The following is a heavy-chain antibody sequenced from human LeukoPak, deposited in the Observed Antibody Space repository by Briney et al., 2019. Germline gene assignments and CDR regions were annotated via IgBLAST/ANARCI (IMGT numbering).Heavy chain of an antibody. CDR2: MTGNGGSL. V-gene: IGHV3-23*01. J-gene: IGHJ6*02. CDR1: GFTFSTYA. Sequence: PGGSLRLSCAASGFTFSTYAMSWVRQAPGKGLERVSGMTGNGGSLYYAGSVKGRFTISRDNSKNTLYVQMNSLRADDTAVYYCARGRGSDGLDVWGQGTTVTVSS. CDR3: ARGRGSDGLDV.